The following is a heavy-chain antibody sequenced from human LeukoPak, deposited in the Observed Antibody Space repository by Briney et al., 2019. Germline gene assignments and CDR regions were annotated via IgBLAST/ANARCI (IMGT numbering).Heavy chain of an antibody. Sequence: SETLSLTCIVSGYSISSGYYWGWIRQPPGKGLEWIGSITHSGIPYYSPSLRSRVTISVDTSKNQCSLKLSSVTAADTAVYYCAKKGSRYWYFDLWGRGTLVTVSS. J-gene: IGHJ2*01. CDR3: AKKGSRYWYFDL. CDR2: ITHSGIP. CDR1: GYSISSGYY. V-gene: IGHV4-38-2*02.